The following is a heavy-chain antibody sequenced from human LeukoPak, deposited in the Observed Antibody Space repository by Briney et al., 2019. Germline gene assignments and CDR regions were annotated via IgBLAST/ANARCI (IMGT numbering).Heavy chain of an antibody. D-gene: IGHD3-9*01. CDR2: ITDSGGSI. V-gene: IGHV3-23*01. Sequence: GGSLRLSCAASGFTFSSFAMYWVRQAPGKGLEWVSSITDSGGSIYYADSVKGRFTMSRDNSKNTLYLQMNSLRAEDTAVYYCARGHYDILTGYSRGGPFDYWGQGTLVTVSS. CDR3: ARGHYDILTGYSRGGPFDY. CDR1: GFTFSSFA. J-gene: IGHJ4*02.